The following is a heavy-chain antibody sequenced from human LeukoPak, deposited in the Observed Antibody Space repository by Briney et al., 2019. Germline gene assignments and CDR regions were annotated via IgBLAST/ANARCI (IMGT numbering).Heavy chain of an antibody. CDR1: GNSISSGYY. CDR3: ARNWYGSSWSEQIYYFDY. CDR2: VYHSGST. V-gene: IGHV4-38-2*02. J-gene: IGHJ4*02. D-gene: IGHD6-13*01. Sequence: SETLSLTCTVSGNSISSGYYWDWIRQPPGKGLQWIGSVYHSGSTYYNPSLKSRITISVDTSKNQFSLKLSSVTAADTAGYYCARNWYGSSWSEQIYYFDYWGQGTLVTVSS.